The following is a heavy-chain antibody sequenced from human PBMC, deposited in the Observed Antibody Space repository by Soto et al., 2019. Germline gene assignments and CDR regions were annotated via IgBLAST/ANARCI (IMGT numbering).Heavy chain of an antibody. D-gene: IGHD1-1*01. Sequence: GGSLSLSCAASGFTLGNYWMHWVRQAPGKGLVWVSRINDYGTTINYAESVEGRFIISRDDAKSEVYLQMNNLRAEDSAVYYCARGGLEPFDYWGQGALVTVSA. CDR2: INDYGTTI. V-gene: IGHV3-74*01. CDR1: GFTLGNYW. J-gene: IGHJ4*02. CDR3: ARGGLEPFDY.